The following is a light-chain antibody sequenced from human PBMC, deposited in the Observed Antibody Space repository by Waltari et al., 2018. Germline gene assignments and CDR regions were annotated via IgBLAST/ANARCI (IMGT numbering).Light chain of an antibody. J-gene: IGKJ3*01. Sequence: DIQMTQSPSSLSASVGDRVTITCRASQSISSYLNWYQQKPGKAPKLLIYAASSLQSGVPSRFRGRGSGTDFTLTISSLQPEDFATYYCQQSYSTPGTFGPGTKVDIK. V-gene: IGKV1-39*01. CDR3: QQSYSTPGT. CDR2: AAS. CDR1: QSISSY.